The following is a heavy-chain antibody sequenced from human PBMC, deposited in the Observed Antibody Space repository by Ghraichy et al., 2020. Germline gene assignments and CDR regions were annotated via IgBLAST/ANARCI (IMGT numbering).Heavy chain of an antibody. V-gene: IGHV3-7*03. CDR1: GFTFSSYA. D-gene: IGHD2-15*01. CDR2: INQDGSER. CDR3: ARWSRPFDY. J-gene: IGHJ4*02. Sequence: GGSLRLSCAASGFTFSSYAMSWVRQAPGTGLECVASINQDGSERYYLDSVKGRFTISRDNAQSSLYLQMDSLRVDDTAVYYCARWSRPFDYWGQGTLVTVSS.